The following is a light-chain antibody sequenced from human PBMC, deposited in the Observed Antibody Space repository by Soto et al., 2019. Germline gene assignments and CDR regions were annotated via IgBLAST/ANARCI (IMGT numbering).Light chain of an antibody. CDR1: QGIRNY. CDR2: GAS. Sequence: DIQMTQSPSSLSVSVGDRVAISCRASQGIRNYLAWYQQKPGKVPRLLIYGASTLQSGVPSRFSGSGSGTDFTLTISSLPPEDVATYYCQKYNSCPLTFGGGTKVEI. J-gene: IGKJ4*01. CDR3: QKYNSCPLT. V-gene: IGKV1-27*01.